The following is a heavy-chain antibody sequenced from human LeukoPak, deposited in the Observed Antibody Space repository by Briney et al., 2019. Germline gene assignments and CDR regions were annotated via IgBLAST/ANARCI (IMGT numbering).Heavy chain of an antibody. D-gene: IGHD5-18*01. CDR3: ASARGYNYVNRMDV. CDR2: ISPDGSNE. CDR1: GFLFRTYG. V-gene: IGHV3-30*03. J-gene: IGHJ6*04. Sequence: GGSLRLSCAGTGFLFRTYGMHRVRQAPGKGLECVAIISPDGSNEYYVDSVKGRFTISRDNSRNTVFLQMNNLRAEDTAIYYCASARGYNYVNRMDVWGKGTTVTVSP.